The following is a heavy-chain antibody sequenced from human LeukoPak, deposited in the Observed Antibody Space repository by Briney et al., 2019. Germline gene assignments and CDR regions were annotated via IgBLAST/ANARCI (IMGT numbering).Heavy chain of an antibody. Sequence: GGSLRLSCAASGFTVSSNYMSWVRQAPGKGLEWVSVIYSGGSTYYADSVKGRFTISRDNSKNTLYLQTNSLRAEDTGVYYCAKSFGSGSYRIDFWGQGTLVTVSS. CDR1: GFTVSSNY. D-gene: IGHD3-10*01. V-gene: IGHV3-66*01. J-gene: IGHJ4*02. CDR3: AKSFGSGSYRIDF. CDR2: IYSGGST.